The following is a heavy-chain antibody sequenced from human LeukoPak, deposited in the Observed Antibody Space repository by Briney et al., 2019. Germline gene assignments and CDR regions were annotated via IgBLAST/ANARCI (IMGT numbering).Heavy chain of an antibody. CDR1: GGSISSSSYY. V-gene: IGHV4-39*07. D-gene: IGHD6-19*01. CDR2: INHSGST. CDR3: ARRSEQWLVLSQFDY. J-gene: IGHJ4*02. Sequence: SETLSLTCTVSGGSISSSSYYWSWIRQPPGKGLEWIGEINHSGSTNYNPSLKSRVTISVDTSKNQFSLKLSSVTAADTAVYYCARRSEQWLVLSQFDYWGQGTLVTVSS.